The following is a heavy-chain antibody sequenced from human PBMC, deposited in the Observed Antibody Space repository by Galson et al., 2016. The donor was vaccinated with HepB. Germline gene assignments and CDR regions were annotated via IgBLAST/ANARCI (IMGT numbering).Heavy chain of an antibody. CDR2: IRGSGTGT. CDR3: AKISLVGYHSGWGGSFDI. CDR1: GFSLSIYS. D-gene: IGHD6-19*01. V-gene: IGHV3-23*01. Sequence: SLRLSGAASGFSLSIYSMNWVRQAPGKGLEWVSAIRGSGTGTSYTDSVKGRFTISRDNSKTTLYLQMNSLRSEDAAVYSCAKISLVGYHSGWGGSFDIWGRGTMVTVS. J-gene: IGHJ3*02.